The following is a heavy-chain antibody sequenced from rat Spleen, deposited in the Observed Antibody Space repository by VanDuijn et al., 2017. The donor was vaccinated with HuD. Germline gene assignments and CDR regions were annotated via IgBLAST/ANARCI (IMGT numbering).Heavy chain of an antibody. D-gene: IGHD4-3*01. CDR2: ITYTGCST. CDR1: GFTFNNYW. V-gene: IGHV5-31*01. Sequence: EVQLVESGGGLVQPGRSLKLSCVASGFTFNNYWMTWIRQAPAKGLEWVASITYTGCSTFYRDSVKGRFTISRDDAKSSLYLQMDSLRSEDTATYYCTTEFGVRVMDAWGQGASVTVSS. J-gene: IGHJ4*01. CDR3: TTEFGVRVMDA.